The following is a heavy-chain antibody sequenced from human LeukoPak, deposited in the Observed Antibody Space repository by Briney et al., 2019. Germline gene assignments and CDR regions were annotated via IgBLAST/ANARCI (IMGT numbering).Heavy chain of an antibody. CDR2: VYPGDSET. J-gene: IGHJ4*02. CDR3: VRNTYYYGWGTYYHAPVR. D-gene: IGHD3-10*01. Sequence: GKSLKISCRGSGYSFGSYWIGWVRQKPGKGLEWMGIVYPGDSETKYSPSFQGQVLISADESIDTAYLQWTSLKVSDSAMYYCVRNTYYYGWGTYYHAPVRWGREPLVPVSS. V-gene: IGHV5-51*03. CDR1: GYSFGSYW.